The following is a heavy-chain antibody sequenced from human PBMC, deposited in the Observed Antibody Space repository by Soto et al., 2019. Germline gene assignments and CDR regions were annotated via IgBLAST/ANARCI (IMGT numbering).Heavy chain of an antibody. Sequence: QITLKESGPTLVKPTQTLTLTCTFSGFSLSTSGVDVGWIRQPPEKALEWLALIYWDDDKRYSPPLKSRLTSTTDTSKNQVVLTMTNMDPVDTATYYCAHKGGYCSGGSCYFDYWGQGTLVTVSS. V-gene: IGHV2-5*02. J-gene: IGHJ4*02. CDR2: IYWDDDK. CDR1: GFSLSTSGVD. D-gene: IGHD2-15*01. CDR3: AHKGGYCSGGSCYFDY.